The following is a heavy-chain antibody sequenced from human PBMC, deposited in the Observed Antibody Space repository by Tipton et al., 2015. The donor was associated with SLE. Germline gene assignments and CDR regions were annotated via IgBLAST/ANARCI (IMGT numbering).Heavy chain of an antibody. CDR2: IYYSGNT. Sequence: TLSLTCTVSGGSISSSSYYWGWIRQPPGKGLEWIGSIYYSGNTYYNPSLKSRVTISVDNSQNQFFLKLTSVTAADTAVYYCARGHLEWLFRWFDPWGQGILVTVSS. CDR1: GGSISSSSYY. CDR3: ARGHLEWLFRWFDP. D-gene: IGHD3-3*01. V-gene: IGHV4-39*07. J-gene: IGHJ5*02.